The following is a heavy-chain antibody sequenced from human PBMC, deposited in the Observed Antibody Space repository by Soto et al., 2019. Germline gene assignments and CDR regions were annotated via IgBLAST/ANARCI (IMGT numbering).Heavy chain of an antibody. Sequence: SETLSLTCAVYGGSFSGYYWSWIRQPPGKGLEWIGEINHSGSTNYNPSLKSRVTTSVDTSKNQFSLKLSSVTAADTAVYYCARGGRITIFGVVIMGGMDVWGQGTTVTVSS. J-gene: IGHJ6*02. CDR3: ARGGRITIFGVVIMGGMDV. CDR1: GGSFSGYY. V-gene: IGHV4-34*01. D-gene: IGHD3-3*01. CDR2: INHSGST.